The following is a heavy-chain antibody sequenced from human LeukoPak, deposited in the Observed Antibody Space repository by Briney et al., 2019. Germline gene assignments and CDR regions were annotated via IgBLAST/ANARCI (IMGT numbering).Heavy chain of an antibody. CDR3: ATVSVVTPAPEGYYYGMDV. CDR1: GYTFTSYY. D-gene: IGHD2-21*02. Sequence: ASVKVSCKASGYTFTSYYMHWVRQAPGQGLEWMGIINPSGGSTSYAQKFQGRVTMTRDTSTSTVYMELSSLRSEDTAVYYCATVSVVTPAPEGYYYGMDVWGQGTTVTVSS. J-gene: IGHJ6*02. CDR2: INPSGGST. V-gene: IGHV1-46*01.